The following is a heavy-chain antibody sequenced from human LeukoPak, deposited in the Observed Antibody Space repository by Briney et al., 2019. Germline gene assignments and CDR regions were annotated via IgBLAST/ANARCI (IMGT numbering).Heavy chain of an antibody. D-gene: IGHD1-20*01. CDR1: GFTFSIYE. V-gene: IGHV3-48*03. Sequence: GVSLRLSCAASGFTFSIYEMNWVRQAPGKGLEWVSYISSRGSTIYYADSVKGRFTISRDNAKNTLYLQMNSLRAEDTAVYYCARVTGYHFDYWGQGTLVTVSS. J-gene: IGHJ4*02. CDR2: ISSRGSTI. CDR3: ARVTGYHFDY.